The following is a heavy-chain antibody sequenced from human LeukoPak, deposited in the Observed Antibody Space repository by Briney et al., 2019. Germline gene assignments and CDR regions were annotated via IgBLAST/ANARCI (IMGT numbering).Heavy chain of an antibody. J-gene: IGHJ4*02. Sequence: SETLSLTCTVSGGYIGSFYWSWIRRPPGKGLEWIGYIYYSGSTNYNPSLKSRVTLSVDTSKNQFSLKVTSVTAADTAVYYCARGFAAAGFDYWGQGTLVTVSS. V-gene: IGHV4-59*08. CDR2: IYYSGST. CDR3: ARGFAAAGFDY. D-gene: IGHD6-13*01. CDR1: GGYIGSFY.